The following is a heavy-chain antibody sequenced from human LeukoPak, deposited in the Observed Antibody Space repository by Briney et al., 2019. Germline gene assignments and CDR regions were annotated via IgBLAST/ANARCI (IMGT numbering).Heavy chain of an antibody. V-gene: IGHV1-46*01. CDR1: GYTFTGYY. J-gene: IGHJ4*02. CDR3: ARDTDTSDTIPHY. Sequence: ASVKVSCKASGYTFTGYYMHWVRQAPGQGLEWMGIINPGGGSTSFAQKFQGRLTMTRDTSTSTVYMELSSLRSEDTAVYYCARDTDTSDTIPHYWGQGTLVTVSS. D-gene: IGHD3-22*01. CDR2: INPGGGST.